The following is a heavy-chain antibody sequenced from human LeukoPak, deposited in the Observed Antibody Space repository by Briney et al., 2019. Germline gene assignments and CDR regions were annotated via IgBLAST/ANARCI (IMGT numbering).Heavy chain of an antibody. V-gene: IGHV1-18*01. CDR3: ARDLGWRDSSGSSDY. J-gene: IGHJ4*02. Sequence: APVKVSCKASGYTFTSYGISWVRQAPGQGLEWMGWISAYNGNTNYAQKLQGRVTMTTDTSTSTAYMELRSLRSDDTAVYYCARDLGWRDSSGSSDYWGQGTLVTVSS. D-gene: IGHD3-22*01. CDR1: GYTFTSYG. CDR2: ISAYNGNT.